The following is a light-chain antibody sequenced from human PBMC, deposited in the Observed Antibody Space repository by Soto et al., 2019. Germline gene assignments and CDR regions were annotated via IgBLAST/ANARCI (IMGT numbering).Light chain of an antibody. CDR3: QQYKSYPYT. Sequence: DIQMTQSPSTLSASVGDRVTITCRASQSVSNWLAWYQQKPGKAPELLIYEASSLQSGVPSTFSGSGSGTKFTLTISSLQPDYFATYFCQQYKSYPYTFGQGTKLEIK. J-gene: IGKJ2*01. V-gene: IGKV1-5*03. CDR1: QSVSNW. CDR2: EAS.